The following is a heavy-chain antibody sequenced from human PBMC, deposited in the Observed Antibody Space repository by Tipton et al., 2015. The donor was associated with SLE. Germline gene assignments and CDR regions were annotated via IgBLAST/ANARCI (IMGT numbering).Heavy chain of an antibody. J-gene: IGHJ4*02. CDR3: ARDPKY. Sequence: TLSLTCTVSGGSISESTYSWDWIRQAPGEGLEWIGSMYFSGNTYYNPFLRSRVTISADTSKNQFSLKLTSVTAADTAVYYCARDPKYWGQGTLVIVSS. CDR1: GGSISESTYS. V-gene: IGHV4-39*07. CDR2: MYFSGNT.